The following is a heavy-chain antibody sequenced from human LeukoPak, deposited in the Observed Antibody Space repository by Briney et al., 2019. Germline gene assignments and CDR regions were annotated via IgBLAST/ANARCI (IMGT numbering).Heavy chain of an antibody. CDR2: IKSKTDGGTT. CDR3: TTVYGGYYDYVWGIDY. J-gene: IGHJ4*02. CDR1: GFTFSNAW. D-gene: IGHD3-16*01. V-gene: IGHV3-15*01. Sequence: GGSLRLSCAASGFTFSNAWMSWVRQAPGKGLEWVGRIKSKTDGGTTDYAAPVKGRFTISRDDSKNTLYLQMNSLKTKDTAVYYCTTVYGGYYDYVWGIDYWGQGTLVTVSS.